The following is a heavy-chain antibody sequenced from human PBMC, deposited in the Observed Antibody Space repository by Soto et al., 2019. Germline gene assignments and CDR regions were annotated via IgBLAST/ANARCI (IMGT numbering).Heavy chain of an antibody. CDR2: ISYDGSNK. V-gene: IGHV3-30*18. Sequence: QVQLVESGGGVVQPGRSLRLSCAASGFTCSSYGMHWVRQAPGTGLEWVAVISYDGSNKYYADSVKGRFTISRDNSKNTLYLQMDRLRAEDTAVYYCAKAPCSNYHRRDYYGMDVWGQGTTVTVSS. CDR3: AKAPCSNYHRRDYYGMDV. D-gene: IGHD4-4*01. J-gene: IGHJ6*02. CDR1: GFTCSSYG.